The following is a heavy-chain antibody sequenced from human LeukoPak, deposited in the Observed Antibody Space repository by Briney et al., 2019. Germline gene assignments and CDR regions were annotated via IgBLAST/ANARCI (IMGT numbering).Heavy chain of an antibody. CDR2: ISGSGGST. CDR1: GFTFSSYA. D-gene: IGHD5-12*01. V-gene: IGHV3-23*01. J-gene: IGHJ4*02. Sequence: PGGSLRLSCAASGFTFSSYAMSWVRQAPGKGLEWVSAISGSGGSTSYADSVKGRFTISRDNSKNTLYLQMNSLRAEDTAVYYCAKAQFLGYSGYDYWGQGTLVTVSS. CDR3: AKAQFLGYSGYDY.